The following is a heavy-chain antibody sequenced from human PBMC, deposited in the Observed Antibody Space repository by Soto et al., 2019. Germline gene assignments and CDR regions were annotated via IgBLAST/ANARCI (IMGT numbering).Heavy chain of an antibody. J-gene: IGHJ5*02. Sequence: GGSLRLSCAASGFTFGNYAMTWVRQAPGKGLERVSTINESGSKTYYADSVKGRFTISSDKSKNTLSLQMNSLRAEDTAVYFCAKDARPTTWGQGTLVTVSS. V-gene: IGHV3-23*01. CDR2: INESGSKT. CDR3: AKDARPTT. CDR1: GFTFGNYA.